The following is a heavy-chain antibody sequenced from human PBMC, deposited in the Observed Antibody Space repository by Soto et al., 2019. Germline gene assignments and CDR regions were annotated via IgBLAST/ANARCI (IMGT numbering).Heavy chain of an antibody. Sequence: QVQLVESGGGVVQPGRSLRLSCAASGFTFSSYGMHWVRQAPGTGLEWVAVIWYDGSNKYYADSVKGRFTISRDNSKNTLYLQMNSLRAEDTAVYYCARAIRWRSFLDYWGQGTLVTVSS. V-gene: IGHV3-33*01. J-gene: IGHJ4*02. CDR3: ARAIRWRSFLDY. D-gene: IGHD2-2*02. CDR2: IWYDGSNK. CDR1: GFTFSSYG.